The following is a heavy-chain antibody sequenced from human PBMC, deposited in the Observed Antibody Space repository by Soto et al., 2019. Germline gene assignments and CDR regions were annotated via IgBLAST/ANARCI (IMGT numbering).Heavy chain of an antibody. D-gene: IGHD2-15*01. CDR3: ARAPRLYCSGGSCHFDY. V-gene: IGHV6-1*01. Sequence: PSQTLSLTCAISGDSVSSNSAAWNWIRQSPSRGLEWLGRTYYRSKWYNDYAVSVKSRITINPDTSKNQFSLQLNSVTPEDTAVYYCARAPRLYCSGGSCHFDYWGQGTLVTVSS. CDR1: GDSVSSNSAA. CDR2: TYYRSKWYN. J-gene: IGHJ4*02.